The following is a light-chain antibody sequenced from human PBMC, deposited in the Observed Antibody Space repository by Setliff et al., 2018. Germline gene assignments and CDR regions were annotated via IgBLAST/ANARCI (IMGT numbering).Light chain of an antibody. J-gene: IGLJ1*01. CDR1: SSDVGGYNY. Sequence: QSVLTQPASVSGSPGQSITISCTGTSSDVGGYNYVSWYQQHPGKAPKLMIYEVSKRPSGVPDRFSGSKSGNTASPTVSGLQAEDEADYYCSSYAGSNNFPYVFGTGTKVTVL. CDR2: EVS. CDR3: SSYAGSNNFPYV. V-gene: IGLV2-8*01.